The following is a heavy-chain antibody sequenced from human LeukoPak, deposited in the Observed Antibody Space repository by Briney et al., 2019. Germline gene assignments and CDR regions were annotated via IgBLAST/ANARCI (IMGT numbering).Heavy chain of an antibody. V-gene: IGHV3-48*01. CDR3: ARDWAMID. D-gene: IGHD5-12*01. Sequence: GGSLRLXCAASGFIFSSHSMNWVRQAPGKGLEWLSYISGSSTSDSSSFIYYADSVKGRFTISRDNAKNPLYLQMKGLRVEDTAVYYCARDWAMIDWGQGTLVTVSS. J-gene: IGHJ4*02. CDR2: ISGSSTSDSSSFI. CDR1: GFIFSSHS.